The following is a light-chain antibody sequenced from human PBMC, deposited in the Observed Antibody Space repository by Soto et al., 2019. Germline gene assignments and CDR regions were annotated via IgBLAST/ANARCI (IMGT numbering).Light chain of an antibody. V-gene: IGKV3-11*01. J-gene: IGKJ5*01. CDR1: QSFRGL. Sequence: EVVLTHSPVTLSLSPGERATLSCRASQSFRGLLAWYQQKPGQAPRLLIYDASNRATGTPARFSGSGSGTDFTLTISSLEPEDFAVYYCQQRSNWPPSITFGQGTRLEIK. CDR3: QQRSNWPPSIT. CDR2: DAS.